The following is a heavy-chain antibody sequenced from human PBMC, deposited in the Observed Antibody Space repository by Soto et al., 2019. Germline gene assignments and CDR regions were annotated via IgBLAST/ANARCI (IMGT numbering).Heavy chain of an antibody. CDR2: MNPNNGNT. CDR1: GFTFTDHA. J-gene: IGHJ4*02. V-gene: IGHV1-8*02. D-gene: IGHD2-2*01. CDR3: ARAPRTSGVDY. Sequence: ASVKVSCKASGFTFTDHAMQGVLQAPGQRLEWMGWMNPNNGNTAYAQKFQGRVTMTRDTSKSTAFMELSSLTSEDTAAYYCARAPRTSGVDYSRQRTPVPVSS.